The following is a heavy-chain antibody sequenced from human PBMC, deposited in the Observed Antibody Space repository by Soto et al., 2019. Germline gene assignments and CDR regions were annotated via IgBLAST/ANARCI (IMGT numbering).Heavy chain of an antibody. CDR3: ARLHGYCISSSCHGHYAMDV. J-gene: IGHJ6*02. CDR1: GGSISSSSYY. D-gene: IGHD2-2*01. V-gene: IGHV4-39*01. Sequence: PSETLSLTCTVSGGSISSSSYYWGWIRQPPGKGLEWTGSIYYSGSTYYNPSLKSRVTISVDTSKNQFSLKLSSVTAADTAVYYCARLHGYCISSSCHGHYAMDVWGQGTTVTVSS. CDR2: IYYSGST.